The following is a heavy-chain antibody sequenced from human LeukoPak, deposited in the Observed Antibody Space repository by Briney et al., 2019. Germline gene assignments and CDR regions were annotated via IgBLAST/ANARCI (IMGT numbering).Heavy chain of an antibody. D-gene: IGHD3-22*01. CDR2: ISYDGSNE. J-gene: IGHJ4*02. Sequence: PGRSLRLSCAASGFTFSSYGMHWVRQAPGKGLEWVAVISYDGSNEYYADSVKGRFTTSRDNSKNTLYLQMNSLRAEDTAVYYCAKDRVNYYDSSGYYYYFDYWGQGTLVTVSS. CDR3: AKDRVNYYDSSGYYYYFDY. CDR1: GFTFSSYG. V-gene: IGHV3-30*18.